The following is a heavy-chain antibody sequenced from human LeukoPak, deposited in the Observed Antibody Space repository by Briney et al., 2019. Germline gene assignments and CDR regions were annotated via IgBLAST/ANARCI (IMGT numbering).Heavy chain of an antibody. CDR3: ATVGRGYSYGY. V-gene: IGHV1-69*05. CDR1: GGTFSSYA. Sequence: ASVKVSCKASGGTFSSYAISWVRQAPGQGLEWMGGIIPIFGTANYAQKFQGRVTITTDESTSTAYMELSSLRSEDTAVYYCATVGRGYSYGYWGQGTLVTVSS. J-gene: IGHJ4*02. CDR2: IIPIFGTA. D-gene: IGHD5-18*01.